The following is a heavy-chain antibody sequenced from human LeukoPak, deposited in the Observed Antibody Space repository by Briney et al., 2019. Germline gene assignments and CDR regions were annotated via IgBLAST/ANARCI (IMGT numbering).Heavy chain of an antibody. CDR3: AKDPFTSSSWYHHWFDP. Sequence: GGSLRLSCAASGFTFSSYAMSWVRQAPGKGLAWVSAISGSGGSTYYADSVKGRFTISRDNSKNTLYLQMNSLRAEDTAVYYCAKDPFTSSSWYHHWFDPWGQGTLVTVSS. D-gene: IGHD6-13*01. V-gene: IGHV3-23*01. CDR2: ISGSGGST. CDR1: GFTFSSYA. J-gene: IGHJ5*02.